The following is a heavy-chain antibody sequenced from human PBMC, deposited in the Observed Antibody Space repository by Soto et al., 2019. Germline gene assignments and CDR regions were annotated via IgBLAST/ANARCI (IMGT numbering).Heavy chain of an antibody. CDR1: GYTFTSYG. J-gene: IGHJ4*02. CDR3: ARHYDFWSGPRPFDY. CDR2: ISAYNGNP. D-gene: IGHD3-3*01. V-gene: IGHV1-18*01. Sequence: ASVKVSCQASGYTFTSYGISWVRQAPGQGLEWMGWISAYNGNPNYAQKLQGRVTMTTDTSPTTAHMELRSLRSDDTAVYYCARHYDFWSGPRPFDYWGQGTLVTVSS.